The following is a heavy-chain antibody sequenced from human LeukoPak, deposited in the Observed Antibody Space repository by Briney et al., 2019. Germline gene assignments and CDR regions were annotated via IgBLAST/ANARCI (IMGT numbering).Heavy chain of an antibody. V-gene: IGHV4-59*02. CDR3: ATDRGGDHCFDY. CDR1: GGSVSSYY. D-gene: IGHD2-21*02. J-gene: IGHJ4*02. Sequence: PSETLSLTCTVSGGSVSSYYWSWIRQPPGKELEWIGYIYYSGSTNYNPSLESRVTISVDTSKNQFSLNLSSVTAADTAVYYCATDRGGDHCFDYWGQGTLVTVSS. CDR2: IYYSGST.